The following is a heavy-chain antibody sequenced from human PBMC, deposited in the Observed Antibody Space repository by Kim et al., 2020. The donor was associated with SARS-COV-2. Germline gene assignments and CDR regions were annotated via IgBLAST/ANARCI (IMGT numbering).Heavy chain of an antibody. D-gene: IGHD4-4*01. CDR3: ARSGGYSSPTLKYYYYYYMDV. J-gene: IGHJ6*03. V-gene: IGHV4-34*01. Sequence: SETLSLTCAVYGGSFSGYYWSWIRQPPGKGLEWIGEINHSGSTNYNPSLKSRVTISVDTSKNQFSLKLSSVTAADTAVYYCARSGGYSSPTLKYYYYYYMDVWGKGTTVTVSS. CDR2: INHSGST. CDR1: GGSFSGYY.